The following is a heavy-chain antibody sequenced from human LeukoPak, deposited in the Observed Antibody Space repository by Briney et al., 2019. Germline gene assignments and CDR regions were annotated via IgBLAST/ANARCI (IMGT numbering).Heavy chain of an antibody. D-gene: IGHD2-2*01. V-gene: IGHV3-7*01. CDR2: INQDGSIR. CDR1: GFMFSSCW. CDR3: ARTNAWHPGDY. J-gene: IGHJ4*02. Sequence: GGSLRLSCAASGFMFSSCWMTWVRQAPGKGLEWVANINQDGSIRYYVGSVQGRFTISRDNAKNSLYLQMYSLRAEDTAVYYCARTNAWHPGDYWGQGTLVTASS.